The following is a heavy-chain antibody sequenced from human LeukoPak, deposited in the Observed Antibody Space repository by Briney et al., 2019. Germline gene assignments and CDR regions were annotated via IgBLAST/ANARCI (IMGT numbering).Heavy chain of an antibody. CDR2: INPNSGGT. V-gene: IGHV1-2*02. Sequence: GASVKVSCKASGYTFTGYYMHWVRQAPGQGLEWMGWINPNSGGTNYAQKFQGRVTMTRDTSISTAYMELSRLRSDDTAVYYCARNPKGSMVRGVIDHWGQGTLVTVSP. J-gene: IGHJ4*02. CDR1: GYTFTGYY. CDR3: ARNPKGSMVRGVIDH. D-gene: IGHD3-10*01.